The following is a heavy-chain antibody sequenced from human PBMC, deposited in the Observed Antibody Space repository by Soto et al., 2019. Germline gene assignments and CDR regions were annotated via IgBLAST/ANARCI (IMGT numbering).Heavy chain of an antibody. V-gene: IGHV3-30*18. Sequence: QVQLVESGGGVVQPGRSLRLSCAASGFTFSSYGMHWVRQAPGKGLEWVAVISYDGSNKYYADSVKGRFTISRDNSKNPLYLQMNSLRAEDTAVYYCAKLSVVALRLRAFDIWGQGTIVTVSS. J-gene: IGHJ3*02. CDR1: GFTFSSYG. D-gene: IGHD2-15*01. CDR2: ISYDGSNK. CDR3: AKLSVVALRLRAFDI.